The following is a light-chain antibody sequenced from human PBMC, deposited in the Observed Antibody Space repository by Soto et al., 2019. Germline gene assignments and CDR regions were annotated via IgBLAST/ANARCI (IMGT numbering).Light chain of an antibody. CDR3: QSYDSSNQRV. J-gene: IGLJ3*02. CDR2: ENK. Sequence: FMLTQPHSVSESPGKTVTISCTRSSGSIASNYVQWYQQRPGSAPSTVIYENKQRPSGVPDRFSGSIDSSSNSASLTISGLKTEDEADYYCQSYDSSNQRVFGGGTKLTVL. CDR1: SGSIASNY. V-gene: IGLV6-57*03.